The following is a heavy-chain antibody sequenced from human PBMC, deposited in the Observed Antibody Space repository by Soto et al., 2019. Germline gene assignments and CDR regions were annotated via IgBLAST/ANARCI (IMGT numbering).Heavy chain of an antibody. Sequence: SETLSLTCAVYGGSFSGYYWSWIRQPPGKGLEWIGEINHSGSTNYNPSLKSRVTLSVDTSKNQFSLKLSSVTAADTAVYYCAISHIMITFGGVIVSWFDPWGQGTLVTVSS. CDR3: AISHIMITFGGVIVSWFDP. CDR2: INHSGST. J-gene: IGHJ5*02. D-gene: IGHD3-16*02. V-gene: IGHV4-34*01. CDR1: GGSFSGYY.